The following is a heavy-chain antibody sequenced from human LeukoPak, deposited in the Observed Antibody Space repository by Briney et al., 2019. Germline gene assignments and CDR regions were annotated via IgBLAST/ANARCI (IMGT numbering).Heavy chain of an antibody. V-gene: IGHV4-39*07. CDR2: ISYSGST. J-gene: IGHJ4*02. CDR3: ANGGTTPIDY. Sequence: SETLSLTCTVSGDSISSSVYYWGWIRQPPRKGLEWIGSISYSGSTYYNPSLKSRVTISVDTSKNQFSLKLSSVTAADTAVYYCANGGTTPIDYWGQGTLVTVSS. D-gene: IGHD2-15*01. CDR1: GDSISSSVYY.